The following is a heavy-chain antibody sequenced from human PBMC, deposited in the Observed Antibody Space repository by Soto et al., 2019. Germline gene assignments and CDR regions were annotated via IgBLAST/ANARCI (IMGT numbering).Heavy chain of an antibody. Sequence: GDSLKISCKGSGYTFTNYWIGWVRQMPGKGLEWMGIIYPRDSDTSYSPAFQGQVTISADKSTNTAYLHLTSLKASDTAMYYCARTDGYAPCDHWGQGTLVTVSS. D-gene: IGHD5-18*01. CDR3: ARTDGYAPCDH. CDR1: GYTFTNYW. V-gene: IGHV5-51*01. J-gene: IGHJ4*02. CDR2: IYPRDSDT.